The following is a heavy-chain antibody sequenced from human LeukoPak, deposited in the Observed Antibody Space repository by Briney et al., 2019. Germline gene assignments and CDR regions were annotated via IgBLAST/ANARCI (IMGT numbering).Heavy chain of an antibody. V-gene: IGHV3-30-3*01. D-gene: IGHD6-19*01. Sequence: GGSLRLSCAASGFTFSSYAMHWVRQAPGKGLEWVAVISYDGSNKYHADSVKGRFTISRDNSKNTLYLQMNSLRAEDTAVYYCARSAYSSGSPFDYWGQGTLVTVSS. CDR2: ISYDGSNK. CDR3: ARSAYSSGSPFDY. CDR1: GFTFSSYA. J-gene: IGHJ4*02.